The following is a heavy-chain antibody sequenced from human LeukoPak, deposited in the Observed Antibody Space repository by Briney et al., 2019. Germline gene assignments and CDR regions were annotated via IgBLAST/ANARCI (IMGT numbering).Heavy chain of an antibody. V-gene: IGHV4-4*02. J-gene: IGHJ4*02. CDR1: GGSISSSNW. D-gene: IGHD6-13*01. Sequence: SETLSLTCAVSGGSISSSNWWSWVRQPPGKGLEWIGEIYHSGSTNYKPSLKSRVTISVDKSKNQFSLKLSSVTAADTAVYYCARRESSSWYYYFDYWGQGTLVTVSS. CDR2: IYHSGST. CDR3: ARRESSSWYYYFDY.